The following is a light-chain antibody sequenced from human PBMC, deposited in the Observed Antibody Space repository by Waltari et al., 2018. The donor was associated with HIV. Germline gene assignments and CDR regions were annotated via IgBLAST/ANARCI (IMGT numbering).Light chain of an antibody. CDR3: QSFDRLSALPI. CDR2: TNT. V-gene: IGLV1-40*01. J-gene: IGLJ2*01. Sequence: QSALTQPPSVSGAPGQRVTISCPVLRSTNFGPTYDLHWYQSLPGTGPRLIISTNTNRPAGVPDRFSASKSGTSASLAIIGLQAEDEADYYCQSFDRLSALPIFGGGTRLTV. CDR1: RSTNFGPTYD.